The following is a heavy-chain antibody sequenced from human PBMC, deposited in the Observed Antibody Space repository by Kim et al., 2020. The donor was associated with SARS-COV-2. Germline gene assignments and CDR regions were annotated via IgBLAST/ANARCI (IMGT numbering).Heavy chain of an antibody. D-gene: IGHD6-13*01. V-gene: IGHV1-24*01. Sequence: AQKFQGRVTMTEDTSTDTAYMELSSLRSEDTAVYYCATSAAAGRLYWFDPWGQGTLVTVST. CDR3: ATSAAAGRLYWFDP. J-gene: IGHJ5*02.